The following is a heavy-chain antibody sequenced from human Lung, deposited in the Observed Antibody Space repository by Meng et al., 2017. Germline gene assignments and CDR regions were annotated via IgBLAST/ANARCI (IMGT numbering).Heavy chain of an antibody. Sequence: EVHLVVSGGGLVQLGGFLRLCCAASGCIFGSCAMGWVRHAQGKGLEWVSALSGGGFTTHYADSVKGRFAISRHKSKNTLYLQMNSLRAEDTALYYCAKYSYGLGDYLDYWGQGALVTVSS. J-gene: IGHJ4*02. CDR1: GCIFGSCA. D-gene: IGHD3-10*01. CDR2: LSGGGFTT. CDR3: AKYSYGLGDYLDY. V-gene: IGHV3-23*04.